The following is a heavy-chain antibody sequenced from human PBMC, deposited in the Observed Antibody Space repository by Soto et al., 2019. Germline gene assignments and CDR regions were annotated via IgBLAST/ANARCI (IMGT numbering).Heavy chain of an antibody. D-gene: IGHD7-27*01. CDR1: GFTFSSYS. V-gene: IGHV3-21*01. CDR2: ISSSSSDI. Sequence: EVQLVESGGGLVKPGGSLRLSCAASGFTFSSYSMNWVRQAPGKGLEWVSSISSSSSDIYYADSVKGRFTISRDNAKNSLYMQRNSLRAEDTAVYYCARPWGHYYYYYYMDVWGKGTTVTVSS. J-gene: IGHJ6*03. CDR3: ARPWGHYYYYYYMDV.